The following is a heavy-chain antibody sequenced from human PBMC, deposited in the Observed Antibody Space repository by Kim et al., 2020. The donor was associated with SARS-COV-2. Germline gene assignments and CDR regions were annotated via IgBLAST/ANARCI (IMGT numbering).Heavy chain of an antibody. Sequence: ASVKVSCKASGYTFTSYAMHWVRQAPGQRLEWMGWINAGNGNTKYSQKFQGRVTITRDTSASTAYMELGSLRSEDTAVYYCARSPHVVPSYQYYFDYWGQEHLVTVST. J-gene: IGHJ4*02. CDR2: INAGNGNT. V-gene: IGHV1-3*01. CDR3: ARSPHVVPSYQYYFDY. D-gene: IGHD2-2*01. CDR1: GYTFTSYA.